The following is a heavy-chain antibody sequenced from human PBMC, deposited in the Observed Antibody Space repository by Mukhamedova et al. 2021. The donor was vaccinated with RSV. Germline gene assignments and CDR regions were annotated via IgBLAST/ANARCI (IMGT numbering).Heavy chain of an antibody. CDR3: AKKHTGGNYVFFDY. V-gene: IGHV3-23*01. D-gene: IGHD4-11*01. J-gene: IGHJ4*02. Sequence: RDNSKNTLYLQMNSLRAEDTAVYYCAKKHTGGNYVFFDYWGQGTLVTVSS.